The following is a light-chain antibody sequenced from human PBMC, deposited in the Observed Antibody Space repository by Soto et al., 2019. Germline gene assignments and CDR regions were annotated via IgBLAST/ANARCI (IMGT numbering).Light chain of an antibody. J-gene: IGLJ2*01. CDR3: QSYDADILI. CDR1: SGNIVSNY. Sequence: QSVSESPGKTVTISCTRSSGNIVSNYVQWYQQRPGSSPTTVIYEDDDRPSGVPDRFSGSIDTSSNSASLTISGLKTEDEADYYCQSYDADILIFGGGTKLTVL. CDR2: EDD. V-gene: IGLV6-57*01.